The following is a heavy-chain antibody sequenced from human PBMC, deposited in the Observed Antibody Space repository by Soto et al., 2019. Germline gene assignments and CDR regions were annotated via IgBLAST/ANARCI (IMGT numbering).Heavy chain of an antibody. CDR3: ARVRSGWHYYYGMDV. CDR2: IYYSGST. V-gene: IGHV4-31*03. D-gene: IGHD3-10*01. J-gene: IGHJ6*02. Sequence: QVQLQESGPGLVKPSQTLSLTCTVSGGSISSGGYYWSWIRQHPGKGLEWIGYIYYSGSTYYNPPLKSRVTISVDTSKNQFSLKLSSVTAADTAVYYCARVRSGWHYYYGMDVWGQGTTVTVSS. CDR1: GGSISSGGYY.